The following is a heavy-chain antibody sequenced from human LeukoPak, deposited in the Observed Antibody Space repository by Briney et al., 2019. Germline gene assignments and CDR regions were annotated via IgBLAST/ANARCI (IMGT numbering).Heavy chain of an antibody. CDR3: ARGGISSSGWYVSGGYYFDY. CDR1: GGSISSGGYY. J-gene: IGHJ4*02. D-gene: IGHD6-19*01. Sequence: SETLSLTCTVSGGSISSGGYYWSWIRQHPGKGLEWIGYIYYSGSTYYNPSLKSRVTISVDTSKNQFSLKLSSVTAADTAVYYCARGGISSSGWYVSGGYYFDYWGQGTLVTVSS. CDR2: IYYSGST. V-gene: IGHV4-31*03.